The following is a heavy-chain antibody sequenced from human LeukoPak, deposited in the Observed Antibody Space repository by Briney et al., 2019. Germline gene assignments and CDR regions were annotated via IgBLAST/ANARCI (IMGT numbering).Heavy chain of an antibody. V-gene: IGHV1-8*01. CDR1: GYTFSSFD. Sequence: ASVKVSFKASGYTFSSFDINWLRQATGQGLEWMGWINPNSDNTGYAQKFQGRVTMTRDTSTNTAYMELNSLTSEDTAVYYCAVRGRNYIYDFWGQGTLVTVSS. CDR3: AVRGRNYIYDF. CDR2: INPNSDNT. D-gene: IGHD3-3*01. J-gene: IGHJ4*02.